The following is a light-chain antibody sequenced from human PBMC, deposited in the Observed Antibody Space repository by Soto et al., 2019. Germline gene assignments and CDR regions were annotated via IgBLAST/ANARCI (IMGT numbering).Light chain of an antibody. J-gene: IGKJ4*01. CDR3: QQANSFPLT. Sequence: DIQMTQSPSSVSASVGDRVSITCRASQGISSWLAWYQQKPGRAPKLLIYTGSSLQSGDPSRFSATGSGTDFTLTISSLQPQDVSTYYCQQANSFPLTFGGGTTVEIK. V-gene: IGKV1-12*01. CDR2: TGS. CDR1: QGISSW.